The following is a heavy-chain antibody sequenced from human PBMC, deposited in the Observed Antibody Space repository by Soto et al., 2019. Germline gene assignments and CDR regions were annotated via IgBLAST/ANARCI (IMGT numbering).Heavy chain of an antibody. Sequence: GASVKVSCKVSGYTLTELSMHWVRQAPGKGLEWMGGFDPEDGETIYAQKFQGRVTMTEDTSTDTAYMELSSLRSEDTAVYYCATVVPGDFWSAYYTAPKFDYWGQGNLVTVSS. CDR3: ATVVPGDFWSAYYTAPKFDY. J-gene: IGHJ4*02. V-gene: IGHV1-24*01. D-gene: IGHD3-3*01. CDR2: FDPEDGET. CDR1: GYTLTELS.